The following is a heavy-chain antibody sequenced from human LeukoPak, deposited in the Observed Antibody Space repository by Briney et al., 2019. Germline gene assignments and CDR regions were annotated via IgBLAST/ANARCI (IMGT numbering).Heavy chain of an antibody. J-gene: IGHJ6*03. CDR2: IYTSGST. CDR1: GGSISSGSYY. Sequence: SETLSLTCTVSGGSISSGSYYWSWIRQPAGKGLEWIGRIYTSGSTNYNPSLKSRVTISVDTSKNQFSLKLSSVTAADTAVYYCERDVLGGYYYYYYMDVWGKGTTVTVSS. CDR3: ERDVLGGYYYYYYMDV. D-gene: IGHD1-26*01. V-gene: IGHV4-61*02.